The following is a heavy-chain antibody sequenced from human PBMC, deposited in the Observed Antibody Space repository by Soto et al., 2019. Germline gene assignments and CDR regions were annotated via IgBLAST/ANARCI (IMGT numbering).Heavy chain of an antibody. V-gene: IGHV1-46*03. Sequence: ASVKVSCKASGYTFTSYYMHWVRQAPGQGLEWMGIINPSGGSTSYAQKFQGRVTMTRDTSTSTVYMELSSLRSEDTAVYYCARDALLVLRYCDLQNDGFDIWGQGTMVTVPS. J-gene: IGHJ3*02. CDR3: ARDALLVLRYCDLQNDGFDI. D-gene: IGHD3-9*01. CDR1: GYTFTSYY. CDR2: INPSGGST.